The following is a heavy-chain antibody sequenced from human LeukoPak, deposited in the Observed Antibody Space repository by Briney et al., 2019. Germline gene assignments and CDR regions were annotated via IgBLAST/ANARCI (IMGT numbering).Heavy chain of an antibody. D-gene: IGHD3-22*01. Sequence: SVKVSCKASGGTLSSYAISWVRQAPGQGLEWMGGIIPIFGTANYAQKFQGRVTITADEFTSTAYMELSSLRSEDTAVYYCARIAYYYDSSGYQNTDYWGQGTLVTVSS. J-gene: IGHJ4*02. V-gene: IGHV1-69*13. CDR2: IIPIFGTA. CDR3: ARIAYYYDSSGYQNTDY. CDR1: GGTLSSYA.